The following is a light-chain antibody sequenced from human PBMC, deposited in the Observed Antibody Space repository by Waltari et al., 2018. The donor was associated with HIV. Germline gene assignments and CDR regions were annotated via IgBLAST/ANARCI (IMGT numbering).Light chain of an antibody. CDR3: QSYDSTLRVV. J-gene: IGLJ2*01. V-gene: IGLV1-40*02. CDR1: SSTIGATYD. CDR2: ANN. Sequence: QPVLTQPPSVSGAPGQRVTISCTRSSSTIGATYDVHWYQQLPGTAPTLLIYANNNRTAAVPDRFSGSKSGSSAYLAITGLQAGDEADEYGQSYDSTLRVVCGGGTKLTV.